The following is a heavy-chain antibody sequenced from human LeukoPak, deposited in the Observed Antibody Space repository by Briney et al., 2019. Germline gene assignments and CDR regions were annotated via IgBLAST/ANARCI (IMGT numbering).Heavy chain of an antibody. Sequence: SVKVSCKASGGTFSSYAISWVRQAPGQGLEWMGGIIPIFGTANYAQKFQGRVTITTDESTSTAYMELSSLRSEDTAVYYCARDSTYYYDSGSSGPHYFDNWGQGTLVTVSS. CDR1: GGTFSSYA. D-gene: IGHD3-10*01. V-gene: IGHV1-69*05. CDR3: ARDSTYYYDSGSSGPHYFDN. J-gene: IGHJ4*02. CDR2: IIPIFGTA.